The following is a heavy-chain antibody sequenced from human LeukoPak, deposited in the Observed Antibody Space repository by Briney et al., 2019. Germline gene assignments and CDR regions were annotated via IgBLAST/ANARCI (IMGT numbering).Heavy chain of an antibody. Sequence: PSETLSLTCNVSGASISSGNYYWGWIRQSPEKDLEWIGSIYYSGSTYYNPSLKSRVTISVDTSKNQFSLKLSSVTAADTAVYYYARVYGRNAFDIWGQGTMVTVSS. CDR1: GASISSGNYY. V-gene: IGHV4-39*07. CDR3: ARVYGRNAFDI. D-gene: IGHD4-17*01. CDR2: IYYSGST. J-gene: IGHJ3*02.